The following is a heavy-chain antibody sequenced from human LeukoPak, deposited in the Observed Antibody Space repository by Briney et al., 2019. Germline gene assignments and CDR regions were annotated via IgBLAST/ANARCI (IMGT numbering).Heavy chain of an antibody. CDR2: TSSDLNVK. D-gene: IGHD3-10*01. J-gene: IGHJ4*02. CDR1: GFTFRYYV. V-gene: IGHV3-30-3*01. CDR3: AREGYYGSGSPPSLYFDY. Sequence: GGSLRLSCAASGFTFRYYVIHWVRQAPGKGLEWVAVTSSDLNVKLYADSVKGRFTISRDNSRSTLYLQMNSLRPEDTAIYYCAREGYYGSGSPPSLYFDYWGQGTLVTVSS.